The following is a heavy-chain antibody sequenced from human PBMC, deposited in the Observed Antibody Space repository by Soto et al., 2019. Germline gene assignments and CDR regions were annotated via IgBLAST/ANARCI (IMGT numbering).Heavy chain of an antibody. Sequence: QVQLVQSGTEEKKPGASVKVSCKTSGYTFISYPIHWVRQAPGQRLEWMGWINAANAKTKNAEKFQGRVTITTETSVITVYMEVNSLTSEDTAVYYCSTVGTGSYPFASWGQGTLVIVSS. J-gene: IGHJ4*02. V-gene: IGHV1-3*05. CDR3: STVGTGSYPFAS. D-gene: IGHD1-26*01. CDR1: GYTFISYP. CDR2: INAANAKT.